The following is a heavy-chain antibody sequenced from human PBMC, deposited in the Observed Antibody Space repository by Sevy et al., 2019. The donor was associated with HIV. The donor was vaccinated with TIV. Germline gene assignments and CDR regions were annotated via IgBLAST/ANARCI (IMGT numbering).Heavy chain of an antibody. CDR3: ARDHVKDGDLGDYYYYAMDV. CDR2: ISGSANII. J-gene: IGHJ6*02. CDR1: GFTFSDYY. Sequence: GGSLRLSCAASGFTFSDYYMSWIRQAPGKGLEWLSYISGSANIIYYADSARGRFPISRDKAKNSLYLQMNSLRAEDTAVYYCARDHVKDGDLGDYYYYAMDVWGQGTSVTVSS. D-gene: IGHD4-17*01. V-gene: IGHV3-11*01.